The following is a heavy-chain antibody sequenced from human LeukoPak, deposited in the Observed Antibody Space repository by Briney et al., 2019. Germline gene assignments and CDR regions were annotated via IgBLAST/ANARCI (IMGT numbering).Heavy chain of an antibody. CDR3: ARPGPRLWFGRGALDY. CDR2: INHSGSN. J-gene: IGHJ4*02. CDR1: GRSFSGDY. V-gene: IGHV4-34*01. D-gene: IGHD3-10*01. Sequence: SETLSLTCAVYGRSFSGDYGGWVRQPPGKGLEWNGEINHSGSNNYNPSLKSRVTISVSTSKNQFALKLSTLTAADTAVYCCARPGPRLWFGRGALDYWGQGTLVTVSS.